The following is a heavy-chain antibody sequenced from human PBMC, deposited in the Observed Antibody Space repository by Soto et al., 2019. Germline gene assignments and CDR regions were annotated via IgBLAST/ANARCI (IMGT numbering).Heavy chain of an antibody. J-gene: IGHJ1*01. Sequence: QVQLVQSGGEVKKPGASVKVSCKASGYTFTTYGITWVRQGPGQGLEWMGWINAYSGNTNYAQKVEGRVTLTTDKSTSTAYMGLRSLRSGDTAVYYCARAVDYYDSSGYYIHEYFQHWGQGTLVTVSS. CDR1: GYTFTTYG. V-gene: IGHV1-18*01. CDR3: ARAVDYYDSSGYYIHEYFQH. D-gene: IGHD3-22*01. CDR2: INAYSGNT.